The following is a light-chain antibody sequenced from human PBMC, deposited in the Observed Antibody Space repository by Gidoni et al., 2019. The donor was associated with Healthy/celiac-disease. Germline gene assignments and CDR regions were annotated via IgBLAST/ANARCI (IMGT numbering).Light chain of an antibody. Sequence: EIVMTQSPATLSVSPGERATLSCRASQSVSSNLAWYQQKPGQAPRPLIPGASTRATGIPARFSGSGSGTEFTLTISSLQSEDFAVYYCQQYNNWPPWTFGQGTKVEIK. CDR3: QQYNNWPPWT. CDR2: GAS. CDR1: QSVSSN. J-gene: IGKJ1*01. V-gene: IGKV3-15*01.